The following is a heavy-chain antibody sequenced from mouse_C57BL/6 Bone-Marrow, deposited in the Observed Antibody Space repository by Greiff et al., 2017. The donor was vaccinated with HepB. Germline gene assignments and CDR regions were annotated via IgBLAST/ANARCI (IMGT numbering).Heavy chain of an antibody. D-gene: IGHD1-1*01. J-gene: IGHJ1*03. CDR1: GYTFTDYE. Sequence: VKLMESGAELVRPGASVTLSCKASGYTFTDYEMHWVKQTPVHGLEWIGAIDPETGGTAYNQKFKGKAILTADKSSSTAYMELRSLTSEDSAVYYCTLHYYGSWGTGTTVTVSS. CDR2: IDPETGGT. V-gene: IGHV1-15*01. CDR3: TLHYYGS.